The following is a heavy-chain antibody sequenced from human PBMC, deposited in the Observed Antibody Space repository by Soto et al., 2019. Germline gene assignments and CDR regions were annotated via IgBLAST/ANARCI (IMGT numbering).Heavy chain of an antibody. D-gene: IGHD3-16*02. J-gene: IGHJ6*02. CDR3: ALRVGNYDYVWGSYRQGWKYYGMDV. CDR2: IIPIFGTA. V-gene: IGHV1-69*01. CDR1: GGTFSSYA. Sequence: QVQLVQSGAEVKKPGSSVKVSCKASGGTFSSYAISWVRQAPGQGLEWMGGIIPIFGTANYAQKFQGRVTITADESTSTAYMERSSLRSEDTAVYYCALRVGNYDYVWGSYRQGWKYYGMDVWGQGTTVTVSS.